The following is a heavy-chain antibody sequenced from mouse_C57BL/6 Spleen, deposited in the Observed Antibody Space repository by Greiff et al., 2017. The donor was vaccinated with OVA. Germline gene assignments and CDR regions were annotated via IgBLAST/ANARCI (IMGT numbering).Heavy chain of an antibody. CDR2: IYPGDGDT. V-gene: IGHV1-82*01. J-gene: IGHJ2*01. CDR1: GYAFSSSW. CDR3: ARNYGSIRFDY. Sequence: VQGVESGPELVKPGASVKISCKASGYAFSSSWMNWVKQRPGKGLEWIGRIYPGDGDTNYNGKFKGKATLTADKSSSTAYMQLSSLTSEDSAVYFCARNYGSIRFDYWGQGTTLTVSS. D-gene: IGHD1-1*01.